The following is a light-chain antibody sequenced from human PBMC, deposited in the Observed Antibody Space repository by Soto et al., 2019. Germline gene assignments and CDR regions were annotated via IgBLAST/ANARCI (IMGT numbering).Light chain of an antibody. V-gene: IGLV2-14*03. Sequence: QSALTQPASVSGSPGQSITFSCTGTSSDVGGYNYVSWYQQHPGKAPKLMIYDVRNRPSGVSNRFSGSKSGNTASLTISGLHAEDEADYYCSSFTSSSTLVFGGGTQLTVL. J-gene: IGLJ2*01. CDR3: SSFTSSSTLV. CDR2: DVR. CDR1: SSDVGGYNY.